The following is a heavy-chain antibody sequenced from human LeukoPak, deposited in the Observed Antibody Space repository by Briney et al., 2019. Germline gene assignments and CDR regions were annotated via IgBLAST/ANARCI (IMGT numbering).Heavy chain of an antibody. CDR3: AKDRWASSGSRPSDY. CDR2: ISDTGDST. V-gene: IGHV3-23*01. J-gene: IGHJ4*02. Sequence: GGSLRLSCAASGFTFSRYAMSWVRQAPGKGLEWVSTISDTGDSTSYAESVKGRFSISRDNSKNTLDLQMNSLRADDTAVYYCAKDRWASSGSRPSDYWGQGSLVSVSS. CDR1: GFTFSRYA. D-gene: IGHD6-25*01.